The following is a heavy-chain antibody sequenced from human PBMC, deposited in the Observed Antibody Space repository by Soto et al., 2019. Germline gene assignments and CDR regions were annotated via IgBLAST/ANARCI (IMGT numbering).Heavy chain of an antibody. Sequence: QVQLVQSGAEVKKPGASVRVSCKASGYTFTSYDLNWVRQATGQGLEWLGWMSPTSGSTGYAQKFQGRVTMTRDASISTAYMELSSLSSEDTAVYYCARDYGGNSGWLDPWGQGTLVTVS. CDR1: GYTFTSYD. CDR2: MSPTSGST. CDR3: ARDYGGNSGWLDP. V-gene: IGHV1-8*01. D-gene: IGHD4-17*01. J-gene: IGHJ5*02.